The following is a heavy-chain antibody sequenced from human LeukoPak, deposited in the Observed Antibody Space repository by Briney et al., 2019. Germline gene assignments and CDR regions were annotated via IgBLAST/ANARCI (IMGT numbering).Heavy chain of an antibody. CDR2: LYYSGST. V-gene: IGHV4-39*06. CDR3: ARHRGERQPLLKGGSNYFDY. D-gene: IGHD2-21*02. J-gene: IGHJ4*02. Sequence: SETLSLTCTVSGGSISSRNYYWGWIRQPPGKGLEWIGSLYYSGSTYYNPSLKSRVTISVDTSKNQFPLKLSSVTAADTAVYYCARHRGERQPLLKGGSNYFDYWGQGTLVTVSS. CDR1: GGSISSRNYY.